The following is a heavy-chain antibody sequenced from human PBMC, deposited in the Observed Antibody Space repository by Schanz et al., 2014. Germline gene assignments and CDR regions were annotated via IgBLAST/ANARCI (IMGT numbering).Heavy chain of an antibody. CDR1: GFTFSSYA. D-gene: IGHD3-10*01. Sequence: EMQLLESGGGLIQPGGSLRLSCAASGFTFSSYAMTWVRQAPGMGLEWVSAISGSGGSTYYADSVKGRFTISRDNSKNTLYLQMNSLRAEDTAVYYCAKGRFGELSAFDIWGQGTMVTVSP. CDR2: ISGSGGST. J-gene: IGHJ3*02. CDR3: AKGRFGELSAFDI. V-gene: IGHV3-23*01.